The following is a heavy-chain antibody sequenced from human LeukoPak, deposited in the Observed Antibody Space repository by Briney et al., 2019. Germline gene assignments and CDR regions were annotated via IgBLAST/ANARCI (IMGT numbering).Heavy chain of an antibody. CDR3: ARDRGIIAARLFWFDS. V-gene: IGHV1-2*06. J-gene: IGHJ5*01. CDR1: GYTFTSYY. CDR2: INPNSGGT. Sequence: ASVKVSCKASGYTFTSYYMHWVRQAPGQGLEWMGRINPNSGGTNYAQKFQGRVTMTRDTSISTAYMELSRLRSDDTAVYYCARDRGIIAARLFWFDSWGQGTLVTVSS. D-gene: IGHD6-6*01.